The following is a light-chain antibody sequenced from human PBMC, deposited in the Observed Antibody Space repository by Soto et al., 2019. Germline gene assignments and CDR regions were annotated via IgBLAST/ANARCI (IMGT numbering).Light chain of an antibody. CDR1: QRVSSN. Sequence: EIVMMQSPATLSVSPGERATLSCRASQRVSSNLAWYQQKPGQAPRLLIYGASTRATGIPARFSGSGSGTEFTLTISGLLSEDFAVYYCQQYDNWRGTFGQGTKVDIK. V-gene: IGKV3-15*01. CDR2: GAS. J-gene: IGKJ1*01. CDR3: QQYDNWRGT.